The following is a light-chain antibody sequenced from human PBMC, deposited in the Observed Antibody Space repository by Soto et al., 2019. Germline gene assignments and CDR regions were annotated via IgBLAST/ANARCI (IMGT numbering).Light chain of an antibody. CDR3: QSYDSDTMI. J-gene: IGLJ2*01. Sequence: NFMLTQHHSMSESPGKTVTISCTRSSGSIASSYVQWYQQPPGSSPSIVIYEDAQRSSVVPDRFSASIDRSSNSASLTISVLKSEDEADYYRQSYDSDTMIVVGGTKLTVL. CDR1: SGSIASSY. CDR2: EDA. V-gene: IGLV6-57*01.